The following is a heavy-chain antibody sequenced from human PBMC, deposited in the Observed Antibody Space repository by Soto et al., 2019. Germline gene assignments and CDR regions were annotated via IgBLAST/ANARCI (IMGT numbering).Heavy chain of an antibody. J-gene: IGHJ4*02. D-gene: IGHD3-22*01. V-gene: IGHV1-3*01. Sequence: ASVKVSCKASGYTFTNYAIHWVRQAPGQRLEWMGWINAGNGNTKYSQKFQGRVTITRDTSASTAYMELSSLRSEDTAVYYCARGLNVYYTALAFWGQGTLVTVSS. CDR1: GYTFTNYA. CDR3: ARGLNVYYTALAF. CDR2: INAGNGNT.